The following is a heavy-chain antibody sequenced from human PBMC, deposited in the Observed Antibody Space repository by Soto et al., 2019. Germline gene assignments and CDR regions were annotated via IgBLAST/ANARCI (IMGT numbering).Heavy chain of an antibody. J-gene: IGHJ6*02. CDR2: IYPGDSDT. CDR1: GYSFTSYW. D-gene: IGHD2-2*01. V-gene: IGHV5-51*01. CDR3: ARQVWEDCSSTSCHGGSYGMDV. Sequence: GESLKISCKGSGYSFTSYWIGWVRQMPGKGLEWMGIIYPGDSDTRYSPSFQGQVTISADKSISTAYLQWSSLKASDTAMYYCARQVWEDCSSTSCHGGSYGMDVWGQGTTVTVSS.